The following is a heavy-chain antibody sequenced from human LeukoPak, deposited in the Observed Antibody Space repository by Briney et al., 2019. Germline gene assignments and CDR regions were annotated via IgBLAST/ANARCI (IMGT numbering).Heavy chain of an antibody. J-gene: IGHJ4*02. V-gene: IGHV4-4*09. CDR3: ARQGGYSYCYSFDY. CDR1: GGSISSYY. CDR2: IYTSGST. D-gene: IGHD5-18*01. Sequence: PSDTLSLICTVSGGSISSYYWSWIRQPSGKGLEWIGYIYTSGSTNYNPSLKSRVTISVDPSKDQFSLKLSSGTAADTAVYYCARQGGYSYCYSFDYWGQGTLVTVSS.